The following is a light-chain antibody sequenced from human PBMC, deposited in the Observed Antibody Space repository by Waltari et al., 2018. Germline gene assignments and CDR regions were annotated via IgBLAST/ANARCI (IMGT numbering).Light chain of an antibody. CDR2: EGT. Sequence: QSALTQPASVSGSPGQSITISCTGTTGDAWTYNLVSWYQQHPGKAPKLIIFEGTKRPSGVSNRFFASKSGNTASLTISGLQADDEADYHCCPYVSNTYVFGTGTKVTVL. V-gene: IGLV2-23*01. CDR3: CPYVSNTYV. CDR1: TGDAWTYNL. J-gene: IGLJ1*01.